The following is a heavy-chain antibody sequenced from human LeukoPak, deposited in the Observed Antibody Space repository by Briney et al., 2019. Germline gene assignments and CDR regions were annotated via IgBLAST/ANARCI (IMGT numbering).Heavy chain of an antibody. CDR2: IYYSGST. CDR3: ARVDFWSGSFIDY. D-gene: IGHD3-3*01. V-gene: IGHV4-59*01. J-gene: IGHJ4*02. Sequence: PSETLSLTCTVSGGSISSYYWSWIRQPPGKGLEWIGYIYYSGSTNYNPSLKSRVTISVDTSKNQFSLKLSSVTAVDTAVYYCARVDFWSGSFIDYWGQGTLVTVSS. CDR1: GGSISSYY.